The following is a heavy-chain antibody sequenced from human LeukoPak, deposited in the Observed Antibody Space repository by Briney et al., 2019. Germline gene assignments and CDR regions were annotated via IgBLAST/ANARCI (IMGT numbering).Heavy chain of an antibody. CDR3: ARGPYSYESSGALDI. V-gene: IGHV4-61*02. CDR2: ISSSGST. Sequence: SETLSLTGTVSGDSISSGDYYWSWIRQPAGKGLAWIGRISSSGSTNYNPSLKSRVTISVDTSKNQCSLKLSSVTAADTAVYFCARGPYSYESSGALDIGGQGTMVTVSS. J-gene: IGHJ3*02. D-gene: IGHD3-22*01. CDR1: GDSISSGDYY.